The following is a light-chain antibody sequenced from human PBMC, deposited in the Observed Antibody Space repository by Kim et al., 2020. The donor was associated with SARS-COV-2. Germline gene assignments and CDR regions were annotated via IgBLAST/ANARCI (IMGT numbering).Light chain of an antibody. CDR1: KLGDKY. CDR3: QAWDSSTAR. J-gene: IGLJ2*01. Sequence: SVSPGQTASITCSGDKLGDKYACWYQQKPGQSPVLVIYQDSKRPSGIPERFSGSNSGNTDTLTISGTQAMDEADYYCQAWDSSTARFGGGTQLTVL. CDR2: QDS. V-gene: IGLV3-1*01.